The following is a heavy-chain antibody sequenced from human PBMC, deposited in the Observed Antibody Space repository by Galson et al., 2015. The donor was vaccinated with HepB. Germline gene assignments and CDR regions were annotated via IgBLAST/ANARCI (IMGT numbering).Heavy chain of an antibody. CDR1: GFTSSSYG. D-gene: IGHD2-2*02. V-gene: IGHV3-30*18. CDR3: AKDSYLYCSTTSCYTDY. CDR2: ISYDGSNK. J-gene: IGHJ4*02. Sequence: SLRLSCAASGFTSSSYGMHWVRQAPGKGLEWVAVISYDGSNKYYADSVKGRFTISRDNSKNTLYLQMNSLRAEDTAVYYCAKDSYLYCSTTSCYTDYWGQGTLVTVSS.